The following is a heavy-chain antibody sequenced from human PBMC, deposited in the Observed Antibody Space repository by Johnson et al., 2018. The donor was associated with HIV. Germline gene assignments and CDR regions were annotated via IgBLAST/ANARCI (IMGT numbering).Heavy chain of an antibody. V-gene: IGHV3-48*01. CDR3: ARDGYSWSYLVSLYAFDI. J-gene: IGHJ3*02. CDR1: GFTFSSYA. Sequence: VESGGGLVQPGGSLRLSCAASGFTFSSYAMSWVRQAPGKGLEWVSYISSSGSTIYYADSVKGRFTISRDNAKNSLYLQMNSLRAEDTAVYYCARDGYSWSYLVSLYAFDIWGQGTMVTVSS. CDR2: ISSSGSTI. D-gene: IGHD1-26*01.